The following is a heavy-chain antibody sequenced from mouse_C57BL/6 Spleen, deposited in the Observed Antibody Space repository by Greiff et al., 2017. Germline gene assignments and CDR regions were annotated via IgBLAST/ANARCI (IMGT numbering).Heavy chain of an antibody. D-gene: IGHD1-1*01. CDR3: ARYPIIYAVHWYFDD. V-gene: IGHV1-81*01. CDR1: GYTFTSYG. CDR2: IYPRSGNT. Sequence: VQLQESGAELARPGASVKLSCTASGYTFTSYGISWVKQRPGQGLEWIGEIYPRSGNTYYTEKFKGQATLSADKASSTAYMERRSLTSEDSAVYFCARYPIIYAVHWYFDDWGTGTLVTVSA. J-gene: IGHJ1*03.